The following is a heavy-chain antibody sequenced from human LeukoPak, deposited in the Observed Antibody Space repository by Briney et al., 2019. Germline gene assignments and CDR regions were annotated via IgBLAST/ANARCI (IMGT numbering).Heavy chain of an antibody. Sequence: PGGSLRLSCAASGFTFGGSAMHWVRQAYGKGLEWVGRIRSKANSYVTEYAASVKGRFTISRDDSKNTAYLQMNSLKTEDTAVYYCTRLDCSSTSCSDYWGQGTLVTVSS. V-gene: IGHV3-73*01. CDR2: IRSKANSYVT. CDR3: TRLDCSSTSCSDY. J-gene: IGHJ4*02. CDR1: GFTFGGSA. D-gene: IGHD2-2*01.